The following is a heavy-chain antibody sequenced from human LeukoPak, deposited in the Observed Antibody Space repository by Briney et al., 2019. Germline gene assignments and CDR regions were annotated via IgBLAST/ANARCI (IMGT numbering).Heavy chain of an antibody. D-gene: IGHD2-21*02. CDR2: IDWDHDK. V-gene: IGHV2-5*02. J-gene: IGHJ4*02. CDR1: GFSLSTSEVG. Sequence: SGPTLVQPIQTLTLTCTFSGFSLSTSEVGGGWIRHPPGKALEWLALIDWDHDKRYSHSLKSRHTMTNDTSKQQVVHTINNMDPVDTATYYCPQVAYCGGDCAGFPGYYFDYWGKGTLVTVSS. CDR3: PQVAYCGGDCAGFPGYYFDY.